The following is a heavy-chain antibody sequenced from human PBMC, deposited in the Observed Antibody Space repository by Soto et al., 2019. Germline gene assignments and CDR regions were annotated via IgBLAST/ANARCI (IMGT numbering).Heavy chain of an antibody. Sequence: ASVKVSCKASGYTFTSYYMHWVRQAPGQGLEWMGIINPSGGSTSYAQKFQGRVTMTRDTSTSTVYMELSSLRSEDTAVYYCARDLGIAARVYNWFDPWGQGTRVTVSS. V-gene: IGHV1-46*01. D-gene: IGHD6-6*01. CDR2: INPSGGST. CDR3: ARDLGIAARVYNWFDP. CDR1: GYTFTSYY. J-gene: IGHJ5*02.